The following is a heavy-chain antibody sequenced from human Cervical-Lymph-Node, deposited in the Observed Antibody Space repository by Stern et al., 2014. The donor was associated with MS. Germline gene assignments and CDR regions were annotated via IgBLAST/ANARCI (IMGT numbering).Heavy chain of an antibody. CDR1: GFTFSSYW. J-gene: IGHJ6*02. Sequence: EVQLVESEGGLVQPGGSLRLSCAASGFTFSSYWMSWVRQAPGKGLEWVANIKQDGSEKYYVDSVKGRFTISRDNAKNSLYLQMNSLRAEDTAVYYCARDSYVDTAMDGRRIYYYYGMDVWGQGTTVTVSS. D-gene: IGHD5-18*01. CDR2: IKQDGSEK. V-gene: IGHV3-7*01. CDR3: ARDSYVDTAMDGRRIYYYYGMDV.